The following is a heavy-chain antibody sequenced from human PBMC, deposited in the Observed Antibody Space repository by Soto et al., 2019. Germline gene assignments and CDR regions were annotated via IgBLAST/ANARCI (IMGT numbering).Heavy chain of an antibody. CDR1: GYTFTSYG. V-gene: IGHV1-18*01. CDR2: ISAYNGNT. J-gene: IGHJ5*02. D-gene: IGHD3-22*01. Sequence: ASVKVSCKAAGYTFTSYGISWVRQAPGQGLEWMGWISAYNGNTNYAQKLQGRVTMTTDTSTSTAYMELRSLRSDDTAVYYCARLYYYDSSGYLDPWGQGTLVTVSS. CDR3: ARLYYYDSSGYLDP.